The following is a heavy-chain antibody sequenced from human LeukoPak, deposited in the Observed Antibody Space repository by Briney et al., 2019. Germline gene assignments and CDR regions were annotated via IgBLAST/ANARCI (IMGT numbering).Heavy chain of an antibody. D-gene: IGHD5-12*01. CDR1: GYTFTRYG. CDR3: ARDGGYSGYGGVFDI. CDR2: ISAYNGNT. V-gene: IGHV1-18*01. J-gene: IGHJ3*02. Sequence: ASVKVSCKASGYTFTRYGISWVRQAPGQGLEWMGWISAYNGNTNYAQKLQGRVTMTTDTSTSTAYMELRSLRSDDTAVYYCARDGGYSGYGGVFDIWGQGTMVTVSS.